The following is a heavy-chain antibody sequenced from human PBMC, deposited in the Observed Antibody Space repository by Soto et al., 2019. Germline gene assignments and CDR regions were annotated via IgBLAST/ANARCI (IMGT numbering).Heavy chain of an antibody. D-gene: IGHD6-19*01. J-gene: IGHJ4*02. CDR2: ISSSSYI. CDR3: SRGTPGIAVAGAGY. Sequence: GGSLRLSCAASGFTFSSYSMNWVRQAPGKGLEWVSSISSSSYIYYADSVKGRFTISRDNAKNSLYLQMNSLRAEDTAVYYCSRGTPGIAVAGAGYWGQGTLVTVSS. CDR1: GFTFSSYS. V-gene: IGHV3-21*01.